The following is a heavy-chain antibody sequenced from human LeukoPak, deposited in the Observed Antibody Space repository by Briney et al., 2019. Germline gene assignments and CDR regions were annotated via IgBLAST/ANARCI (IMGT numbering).Heavy chain of an antibody. CDR1: GFTFSSNY. CDR3: ASLYCSGGSCYPAVDY. J-gene: IGHJ4*02. V-gene: IGHV3-53*05. Sequence: GGSLRLSCAASGFTFSSNYMSWVRQAPGKGLEWVSVIYSGGSTYYADSVKGRFTISRDNSENTLYLQMNSLRAEDTAVYYCASLYCSGGSCYPAVDYWGQGTLVTVSS. D-gene: IGHD2-15*01. CDR2: IYSGGST.